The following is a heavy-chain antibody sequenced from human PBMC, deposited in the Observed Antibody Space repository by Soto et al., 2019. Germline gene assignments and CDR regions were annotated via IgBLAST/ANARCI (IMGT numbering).Heavy chain of an antibody. V-gene: IGHV3-9*01. CDR1: GFTFSSYA. Sequence: GGSLRLSCAASGFTFSSYAMSWVRQAPGKGLEWVSGISWNSGNIDYADSVKGRFTISRDNAKNSLYLQMNSLRAEDTALYYCAKGPYSNYEGYYFDYWGQGALVTVSS. CDR3: AKGPYSNYEGYYFDY. J-gene: IGHJ4*02. CDR2: ISWNSGNI. D-gene: IGHD4-4*01.